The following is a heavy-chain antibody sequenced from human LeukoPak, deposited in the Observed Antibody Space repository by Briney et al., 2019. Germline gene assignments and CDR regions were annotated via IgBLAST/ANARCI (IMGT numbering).Heavy chain of an antibody. CDR1: GGSITSYY. Sequence: SETLSLTCTVSGGSITSYYWTYIRQPAGKGLEWIGRIHTSGSTNYNPSLKSRVTMSVDTSKNQFSLNLSSVTAADTAMYYCAREFSGTSIAARVFDSWGQGTLVTISS. CDR3: AREFSGTSIAARVFDS. CDR2: IHTSGST. J-gene: IGHJ4*02. V-gene: IGHV4-4*07. D-gene: IGHD6-6*01.